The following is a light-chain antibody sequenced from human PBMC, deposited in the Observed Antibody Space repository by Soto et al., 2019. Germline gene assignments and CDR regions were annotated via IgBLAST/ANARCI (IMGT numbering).Light chain of an antibody. Sequence: QSVLTQPASVSGSPGQSITISCTGSSNDVGGYNYVSWYQQHPGQAPKLIMYTNNQRPSGVPDRFSGSKSGTSASLAISGLQSEDEADYYCAAWDDSLNGVVFGGGTKLTVL. V-gene: IGLV1-44*01. CDR1: SNDVGGYNY. CDR3: AAWDDSLNGVV. CDR2: TNN. J-gene: IGLJ2*01.